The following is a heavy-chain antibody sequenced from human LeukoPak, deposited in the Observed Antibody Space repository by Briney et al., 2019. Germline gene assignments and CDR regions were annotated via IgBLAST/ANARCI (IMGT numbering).Heavy chain of an antibody. J-gene: IGHJ5*02. CDR3: LDSSGYLGWA. Sequence: EASMKVSCKASGYTFTSYDINWVRQATGQGLEWMGRMNPNSGNTDYAQKFQGRVTMTRNTSISTAYMELSSLRSEDTAVYYCLDSSGYLGWAWGQGTLVTVSS. V-gene: IGHV1-8*01. CDR2: MNPNSGNT. D-gene: IGHD3-22*01. CDR1: GYTFTSYD.